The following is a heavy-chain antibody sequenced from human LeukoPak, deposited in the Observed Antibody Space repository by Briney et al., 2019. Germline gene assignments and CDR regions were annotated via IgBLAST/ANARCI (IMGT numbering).Heavy chain of an antibody. Sequence: GGSLRLSCAASGFTFSSYAMSWVRQAPGKGLEWVSGISGSGGSTYYTDSVKGRFTISRDNSKNTLYLQMNSLRAEDTAVYYCCTSPSFGSSWYQFNYWGQGALVIVSS. CDR2: ISGSGGST. CDR3: CTSPSFGSSWYQFNY. V-gene: IGHV3-23*01. CDR1: GFTFSSYA. D-gene: IGHD6-13*01. J-gene: IGHJ4*02.